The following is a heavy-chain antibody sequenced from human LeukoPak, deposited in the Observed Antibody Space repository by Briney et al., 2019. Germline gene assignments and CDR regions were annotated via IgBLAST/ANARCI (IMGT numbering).Heavy chain of an antibody. CDR3: VRDWAYAFDY. D-gene: IGHD4-17*01. CDR2: TGISASTI. V-gene: IGHV3-48*01. J-gene: IGHJ4*02. Sequence: PGGALRLSCAASGFTFRSYTLNCVRPAPGKGLEWVSNTGISASTIHYADSVEGRFTISRDNVKNSLYLQMNSLRAEDTAVYYCVRDWAYAFDYWGQGILVTVSP. CDR1: GFTFRSYT.